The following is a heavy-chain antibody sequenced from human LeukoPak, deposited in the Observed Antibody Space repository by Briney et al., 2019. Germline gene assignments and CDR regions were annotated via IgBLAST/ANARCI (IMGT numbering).Heavy chain of an antibody. D-gene: IGHD3-16*01. V-gene: IGHV4-34*01. Sequence: SETLSLTCAVYGGSFSGYYWSWIRQPPGKGLEWIGEINHSGSTNYNPSLKSRVTTSVDTSKNQFSLKLSSVTAADTAVYYCARTPYDYVWGSYCPDAFDIWGQGTMVTVSS. CDR2: INHSGST. CDR1: GGSFSGYY. J-gene: IGHJ3*02. CDR3: ARTPYDYVWGSYCPDAFDI.